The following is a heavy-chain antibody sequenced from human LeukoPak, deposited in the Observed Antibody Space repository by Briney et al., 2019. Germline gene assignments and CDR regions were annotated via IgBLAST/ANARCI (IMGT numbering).Heavy chain of an antibody. V-gene: IGHV4-61*02. CDR3: ARGVGDYYGSGSPYYYYYYMDV. CDR2: IYTSGST. Sequence: SETLSLTCTVSGGSISSGSYYWSWIRQPAGKGLEWIGRIYTSGSTNYNPSLKSRVTISVDTSKNQFSLKLSSVTAADTAEYYCARGVGDYYGSGSPYYYYYYMDVWGKGTTVTISS. CDR1: GGSISSGSYY. D-gene: IGHD3-10*01. J-gene: IGHJ6*03.